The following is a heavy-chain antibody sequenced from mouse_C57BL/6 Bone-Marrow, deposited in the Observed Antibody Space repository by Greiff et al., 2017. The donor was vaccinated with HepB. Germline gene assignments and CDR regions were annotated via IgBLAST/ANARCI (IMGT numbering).Heavy chain of an antibody. CDR1: GYTFTSYW. D-gene: IGHD1-1*01. J-gene: IGHJ2*01. V-gene: IGHV1-69*01. CDR2: IDPADSYT. CDR3: DREGEVVAHFDY. Sequence: VQLQQPGAELVMPGASVKLSCKASGYTFTSYWMHWVKQRPGQGLEWIGEIDPADSYTNYNQKFKGKSTLTVDKSSSTAYMQLSSLTSEDSAVYYCDREGEVVAHFDYWGQGTTLTVSS.